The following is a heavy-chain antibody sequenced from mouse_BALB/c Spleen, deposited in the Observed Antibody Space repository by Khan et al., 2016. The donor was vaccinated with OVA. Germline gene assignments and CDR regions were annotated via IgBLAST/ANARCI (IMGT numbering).Heavy chain of an antibody. CDR1: GYTFTDYN. CDR2: FFPNSGGS. CDR3: VRSGYGSFAF. J-gene: IGHJ3*01. V-gene: IGHV1S29*02. Sequence: VQLQQSGPEVVKPGASVKISCKASGYTFTDYNVDWVKQRHGKSLEWIGYFFPNSGGSGSNQKFKTKATLTVDISSSTAYMDLRNLTSEDSAVYYCVRSGYGSFAFWGQGTLVTVSA. D-gene: IGHD1-2*01.